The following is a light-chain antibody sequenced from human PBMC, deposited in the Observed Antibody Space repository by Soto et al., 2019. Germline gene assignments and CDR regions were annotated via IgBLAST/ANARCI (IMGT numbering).Light chain of an antibody. CDR1: QAITTY. CDR3: QQLPCYPTP. J-gene: IGKJ5*01. V-gene: IGKV1-9*01. Sequence: IQLPQPPSSLSASVGDRVTISCRASQAITTYLAWYQQKPGKAPQLLIFAASTLHSGVPSRFSGSGSGTDFTLTISSLQPEVFATYYCQQLPCYPTPLGHETRLAI. CDR2: AAS.